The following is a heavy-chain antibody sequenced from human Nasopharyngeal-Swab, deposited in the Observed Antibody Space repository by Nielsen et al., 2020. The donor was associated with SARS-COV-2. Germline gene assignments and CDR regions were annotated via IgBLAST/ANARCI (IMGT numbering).Heavy chain of an antibody. CDR3: PKEVAAAIVEYYFDY. J-gene: IGHJ4*02. Sequence: GGSRRLYCAASGFTFSSYARSWVREAPGKGLEGVSDISGSGGSTYYADPVKGRFTISRDYSKNTLYLQMNSQRAEDTAVYYCPKEVAAAIVEYYFDYWGQGTLVTVSS. V-gene: IGHV3-23*01. CDR2: ISGSGGST. CDR1: GFTFSSYA. D-gene: IGHD2-21*01.